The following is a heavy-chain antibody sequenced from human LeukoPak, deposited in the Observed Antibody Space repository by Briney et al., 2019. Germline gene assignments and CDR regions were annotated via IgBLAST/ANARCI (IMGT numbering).Heavy chain of an antibody. J-gene: IGHJ3*02. Sequence: ASVKVSCKASGGTFSSYAISWVRQAPGQGLEWMGWISAYNGNTNYAQKLQGRVTMTTDTSTSTAYMELRSLRSDDTAVYYCARGDYGGPGHAFDIWGQGTMVTVSS. D-gene: IGHD4-23*01. V-gene: IGHV1-18*01. CDR2: ISAYNGNT. CDR1: GGTFSSYA. CDR3: ARGDYGGPGHAFDI.